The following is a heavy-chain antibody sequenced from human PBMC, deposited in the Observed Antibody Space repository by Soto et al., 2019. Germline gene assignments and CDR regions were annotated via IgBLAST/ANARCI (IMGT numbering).Heavy chain of an antibody. CDR2: IIPILGSQ. V-gene: IGHV1-69*08. CDR3: ARAGTLGVAATNHFDS. CDR1: GGTFSSHT. D-gene: IGHD2-15*01. J-gene: IGHJ4*02. Sequence: QVQLVQSGAEVKKPGSSVKVSCKASGGTFSSHTINWVRQAPGQGLEWMGRIIPILGSQNYAQKFQGRVTITADKSTSTAYMELSSLRSEDTAIYYCARAGTLGVAATNHFDSRGQGTLVTVSS.